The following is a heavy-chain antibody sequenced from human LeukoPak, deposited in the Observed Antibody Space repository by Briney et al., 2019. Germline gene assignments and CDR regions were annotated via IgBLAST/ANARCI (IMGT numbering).Heavy chain of an antibody. D-gene: IGHD4-17*01. CDR2: IYHSGST. V-gene: IGHV4-38-2*02. J-gene: IGHJ2*01. CDR1: GYSISSGYY. CDR3: ARNDYGDYVWYFDL. Sequence: SETLSLTCTVSGYSISSGYYWGWIRQPPGKGLEWIGSIYHSGSTYYNPSLKSRVTISVDTSKNQFSLKLSSVTAADTAVYYCARNDYGDYVWYFDLWGRGTLVTVSS.